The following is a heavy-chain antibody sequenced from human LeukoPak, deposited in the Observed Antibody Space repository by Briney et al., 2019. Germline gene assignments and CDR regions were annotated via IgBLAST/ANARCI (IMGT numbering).Heavy chain of an antibody. D-gene: IGHD1-26*01. CDR3: ARDRRGIVGAKGPDY. J-gene: IGHJ4*02. Sequence: PGGSLRLSCAASGFTFSSYSMNWVRQAPGKGLEWVSSISSSSSYIYYADSVEGRFTISRDNAKNSLYLQMNSLRAEDTAVYYCARDRRGIVGAKGPDYWGQGTLVTVSS. CDR1: GFTFSSYS. CDR2: ISSSSSYI. V-gene: IGHV3-21*01.